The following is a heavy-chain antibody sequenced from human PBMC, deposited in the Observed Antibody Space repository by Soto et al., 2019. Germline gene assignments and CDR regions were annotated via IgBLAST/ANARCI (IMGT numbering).Heavy chain of an antibody. CDR2: ISAHNGNT. CDR3: ARDLAGIAVAGSFDY. CDR1: GYTFTSYG. J-gene: IGHJ4*02. D-gene: IGHD6-19*01. V-gene: IGHV1-18*01. Sequence: QVQLVQSGAEVKKPGASVKVSCKASGYTFTSYGISWVRQAPGQGLARMGWISAHNGNTNYAQKLQGRVTMTTDTATSTAYMALRSLRSDDTAVYYGARDLAGIAVAGSFDYWGQGTLVTVSS.